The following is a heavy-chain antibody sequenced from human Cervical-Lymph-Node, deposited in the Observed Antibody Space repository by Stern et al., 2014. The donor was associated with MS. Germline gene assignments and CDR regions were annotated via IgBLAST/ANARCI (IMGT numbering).Heavy chain of an antibody. CDR1: GDSISSYTHY. CDR3: AKHACTGAACPFDL. V-gene: IGHV4-39*01. Sequence: QVQLQESGPGLVKPSETLSLTCAVSGDSISSYTHYWAWIRQPTGKGLELIGSVYYSGATYYNPSLKSPVTISVDTSKNHFSLGLNSVTAADTAVYYCAKHACTGAACPFDLWGQGTLVTVSS. J-gene: IGHJ4*02. D-gene: IGHD2-8*02. CDR2: VYYSGAT.